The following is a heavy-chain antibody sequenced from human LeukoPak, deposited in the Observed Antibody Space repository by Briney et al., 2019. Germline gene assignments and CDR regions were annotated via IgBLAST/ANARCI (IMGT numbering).Heavy chain of an antibody. D-gene: IGHD4-23*01. CDR2: INPSGGST. V-gene: IGHV1-46*01. CDR1: GYTFTSYY. Sequence: ASVQVSCKASGYTFTSYYMHWVRQAPGQGLEWMGIINPSGGSTSYAQKFQGRVTMTRDMSTSTVYMELSSLRSEDTAVYYCARVDYGGNSSLFGDAFDIWGQGTMVTVSS. CDR3: ARVDYGGNSSLFGDAFDI. J-gene: IGHJ3*02.